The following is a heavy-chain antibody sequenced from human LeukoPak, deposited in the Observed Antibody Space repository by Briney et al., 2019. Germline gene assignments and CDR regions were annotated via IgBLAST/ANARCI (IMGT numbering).Heavy chain of an antibody. CDR2: IYSGGST. CDR3: ARGLGYCTSTTCLLPFDY. CDR1: GFTVSTYY. D-gene: IGHD2-2*01. V-gene: IGHV3-53*01. J-gene: IGHJ4*02. Sequence: GGSLRLSCAASGFTVSTYYMTWVRQAPGKGLECVSVIYSGGSTYYADSVKGRFTVSRDNSENTLYLQVNSLRAEDTAMYYCARGLGYCTSTTCLLPFDYWGQGTLVTVSS.